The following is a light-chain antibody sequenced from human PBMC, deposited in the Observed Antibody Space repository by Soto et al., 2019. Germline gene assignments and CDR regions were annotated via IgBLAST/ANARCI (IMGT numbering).Light chain of an antibody. CDR1: QTISSH. Sequence: DIQMTQSPSSLSASVGDRVTMTCRASQTISSHLNWYQQKSGKAPNLLIFDASSLQSGVPSRFSGSGSGTDFTLTISGLQPEDFATYFCQQSYRFITFGQGTRLEIK. V-gene: IGKV1-39*01. CDR2: DAS. J-gene: IGKJ5*01. CDR3: QQSYRFIT.